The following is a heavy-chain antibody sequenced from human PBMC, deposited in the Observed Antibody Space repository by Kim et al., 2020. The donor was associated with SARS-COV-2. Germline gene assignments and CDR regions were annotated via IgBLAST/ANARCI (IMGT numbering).Heavy chain of an antibody. CDR3: ARDEGGSRAYYCSFDY. V-gene: IGHV3-30*06. Sequence: VKGRFPITRDNSKTTLYLQMNSLGAEDTAVYYCARDEGGSRAYYCSFDYWGQGTRVTVSS. D-gene: IGHD3-22*01. J-gene: IGHJ4*02.